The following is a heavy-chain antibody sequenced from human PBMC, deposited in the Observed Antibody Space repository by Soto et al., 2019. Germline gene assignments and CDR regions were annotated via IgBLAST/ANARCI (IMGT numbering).Heavy chain of an antibody. J-gene: IGHJ4*02. CDR2: INSDGNMR. Sequence: GSLRLSCAASGFTFSYYWMHWVLQVPGKGLVWVSRINSDGNMRNYADSVKGRFTISRDNAKNTLYLQMNSLRVEDTAVYYCVRELAHCGGDCLLYWGQGALVTVSS. D-gene: IGHD2-21*02. V-gene: IGHV3-74*01. CDR1: GFTFSYYW. CDR3: VRELAHCGGDCLLY.